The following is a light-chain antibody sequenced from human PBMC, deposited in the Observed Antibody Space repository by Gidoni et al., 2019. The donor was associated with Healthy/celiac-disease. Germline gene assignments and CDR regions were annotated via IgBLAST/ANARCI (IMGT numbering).Light chain of an antibody. CDR1: QRVSSY. Sequence: EIVLTQSPATLSLSPGERATLPCRASQRVSSYLAWYQQKPGQAPRLLIYDASNRATGIPARFSGSGSGTDFTLTISSLEPEDFAVYYCQQRSNWPQITFGQGTRLEIK. V-gene: IGKV3-11*01. CDR3: QQRSNWPQIT. CDR2: DAS. J-gene: IGKJ5*01.